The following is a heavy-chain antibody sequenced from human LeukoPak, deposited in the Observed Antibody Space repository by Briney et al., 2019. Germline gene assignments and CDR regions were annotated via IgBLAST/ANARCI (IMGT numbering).Heavy chain of an antibody. Sequence: PSETLSLTCTVSGGSISSYYWSWIRQPPGKGLEWIGYIYYSGSTNYNPSLKSRVTISVDTSKNQFSLKLSSVTAADTAVYYCARHEVRGIVSWFDPWGQGTLVTVSS. CDR3: ARHEVRGIVSWFDP. V-gene: IGHV4-59*08. J-gene: IGHJ5*02. D-gene: IGHD3-10*01. CDR1: GGSISSYY. CDR2: IYYSGST.